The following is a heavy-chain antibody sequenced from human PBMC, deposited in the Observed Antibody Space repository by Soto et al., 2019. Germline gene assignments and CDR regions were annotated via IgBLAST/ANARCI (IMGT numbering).Heavy chain of an antibody. J-gene: IGHJ4*02. CDR1: GYTFTSYG. CDR3: ARQCSTCCFGTFDY. D-gene: IGHD2-2*01. CDR2: ISAYNGNT. V-gene: IGHV1-18*04. Sequence: QVQLVQSGAEVKKPGASVKVSCKASGYTFTSYGISWVRQAPGQGLEWMGWISAYNGNTNYAQKLQGTVTMTTATCASTADMELKSMSSDDTAVYYCARQCSTCCFGTFDYWGQGTLVTVSS.